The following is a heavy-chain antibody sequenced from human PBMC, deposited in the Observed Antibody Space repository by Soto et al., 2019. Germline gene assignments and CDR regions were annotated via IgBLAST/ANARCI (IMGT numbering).Heavy chain of an antibody. D-gene: IGHD1-26*01. V-gene: IGHV4-30-2*01. Sequence: PSETLSLTCIVSGASISTGGYSWSWIRQPPGKGPEWIGSIYESGRTYYKPSLKSRASISMDKSRNQFSVRLTSVTAADTAVYFCARGDRYSGSFSDYFDPWGQGTLVT. CDR2: IYESGRT. J-gene: IGHJ5*02. CDR3: ARGDRYSGSFSDYFDP. CDR1: GASISTGGYS.